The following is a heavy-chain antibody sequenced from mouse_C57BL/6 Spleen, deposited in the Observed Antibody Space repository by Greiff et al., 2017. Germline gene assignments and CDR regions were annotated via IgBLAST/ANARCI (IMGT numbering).Heavy chain of an antibody. CDR1: GYTFTDYY. V-gene: IGHV1-26*01. CDR2: INPNNGGT. J-gene: IGHJ4*01. D-gene: IGHD2-5*01. Sequence: EVKLQQSGPELVKPGASVKISCKASGYTFTDYYMNWVKQSHGKSLEWIGDINPNNGGTSYNQKFKGKATLTVDKSSSTAYMELRSLTSEDSAVYYCARGGSNYVYAMDYWGQGTSVTVSS. CDR3: ARGGSNYVYAMDY.